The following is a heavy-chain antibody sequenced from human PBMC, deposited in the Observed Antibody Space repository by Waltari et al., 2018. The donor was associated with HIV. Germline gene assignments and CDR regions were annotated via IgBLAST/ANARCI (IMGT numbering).Heavy chain of an antibody. V-gene: IGHV1-69*01. J-gene: IGHJ3*02. D-gene: IGHD5-18*01. CDR3: ASASRDTAMGAFDI. CDR1: GGTFSNSA. Sequence: QVQPVQSGAEVKKPGSSVKVSCKASGGTFSNSAINWVRQAPGQGLEWMGGIIPIFGSPNYAQKFQGRVTITADESTSTVYMKLSSLRSEDTAVDYCASASRDTAMGAFDIWGQGTMVTVSS. CDR2: IIPIFGSP.